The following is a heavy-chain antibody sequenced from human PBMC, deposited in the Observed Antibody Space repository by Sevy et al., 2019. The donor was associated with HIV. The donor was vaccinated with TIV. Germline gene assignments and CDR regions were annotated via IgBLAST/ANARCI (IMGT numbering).Heavy chain of an antibody. Sequence: GGSLRLSCAASGFTFSSYAMSWVRQAPGKGLEWVSAISGSGGSTDYADSVKGRFTISRDNSKNTLYLQMNSLRAEDTAVYYCANSQAITIFGVVPQKFDYWGQGTLVTVSS. CDR3: ANSQAITIFGVVPQKFDY. D-gene: IGHD3-3*01. CDR1: GFTFSSYA. CDR2: ISGSGGST. J-gene: IGHJ4*02. V-gene: IGHV3-23*01.